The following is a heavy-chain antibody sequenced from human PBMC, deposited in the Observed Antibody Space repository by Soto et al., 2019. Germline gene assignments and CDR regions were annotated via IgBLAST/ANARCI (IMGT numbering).Heavy chain of an antibody. CDR3: ARDVSTAVAGAYYFDY. J-gene: IGHJ4*02. CDR1: GGSISSYY. CDR2: IYYSGST. Sequence: QVQLQESGPGLVKPSETLSLTCTVSGGSISSYYWSWIRQPPGKGLEWIGYIYYSGSTNYNPSLKSRVTRSLDTSKNQFSLKLSSVTAADTVVYYCARDVSTAVAGAYYFDYWGQGTLVTVSS. D-gene: IGHD6-19*01. V-gene: IGHV4-59*01.